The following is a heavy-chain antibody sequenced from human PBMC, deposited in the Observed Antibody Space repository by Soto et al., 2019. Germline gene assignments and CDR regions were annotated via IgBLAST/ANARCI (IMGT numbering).Heavy chain of an antibody. CDR3: ARGARIRYSHPLDAFDI. CDR2: INHSGST. V-gene: IGHV4-34*01. D-gene: IGHD2-8*01. Sequence: QVQLQQWGAGLLKPSETLSLTCAVYGGSFSGYYWSWIRQPPGKGLELIGEINHSGSTNYNPSLKSRVTISVDTSKNQFSLKLSSVTAADTAVYYCARGARIRYSHPLDAFDIWGQGTMVTVSS. CDR1: GGSFSGYY. J-gene: IGHJ3*02.